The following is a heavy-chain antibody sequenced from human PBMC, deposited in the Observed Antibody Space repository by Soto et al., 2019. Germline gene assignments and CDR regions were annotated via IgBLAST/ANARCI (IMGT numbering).Heavy chain of an antibody. Sequence: QVQLVQSGAEVKKPGASVKVSCKASGYTFTSYDINWVRQATGQGLEWMGWMNPNSGNTGYAQKFQGRVTMTRNTSISTAYMALSSLRSEDTAVYYCARAAGLELFSAFDIWGQGTMVTVSS. D-gene: IGHD1-7*01. J-gene: IGHJ3*02. V-gene: IGHV1-8*01. CDR3: ARAAGLELFSAFDI. CDR2: MNPNSGNT. CDR1: GYTFTSYD.